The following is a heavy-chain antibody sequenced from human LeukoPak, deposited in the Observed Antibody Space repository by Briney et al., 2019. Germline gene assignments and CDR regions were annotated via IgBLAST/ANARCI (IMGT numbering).Heavy chain of an antibody. J-gene: IGHJ4*02. V-gene: IGHV3-21*01. CDR2: ISSSSSYI. Sequence: GGSLRLSCAASGFTFSSYGMHWVRQAPGRGLEWVSSISSSSSYIYYADSVKGRFTISRDNAKNSLYLQMNSLRAEDTAVYYCAREPSSTSCYQDYWGQGTLVTVSS. CDR1: GFTFSSYG. D-gene: IGHD2-2*01. CDR3: AREPSSTSCYQDY.